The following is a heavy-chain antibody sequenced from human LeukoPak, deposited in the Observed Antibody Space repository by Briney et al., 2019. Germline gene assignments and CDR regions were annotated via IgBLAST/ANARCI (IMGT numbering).Heavy chain of an antibody. CDR3: AKSPYDSSGYYQPNYFDY. CDR1: GFTFSSYA. V-gene: IGHV3-23*01. CDR2: ISGSGGST. J-gene: IGHJ4*02. D-gene: IGHD3-22*01. Sequence: GGSLRLSCAASGFTFSSYAMSWVRQAPGKGLEWVSAISGSGGSTYYADSVKGRFTISRDNSKNTLYLQMNSLRAEDTAVYYCAKSPYDSSGYYQPNYFDYWGQGTLVTVSS.